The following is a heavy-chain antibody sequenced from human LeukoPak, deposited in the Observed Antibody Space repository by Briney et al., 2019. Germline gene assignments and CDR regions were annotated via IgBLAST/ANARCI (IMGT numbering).Heavy chain of an antibody. Sequence: GGSLRLSCAASGFTFSNYWMTWVRQAPGKGLEWVANIKQGGSEKYYVDSVKGRFTISRDNAKNSLYLQMNSPRAEDTAVYYCARVQYGAFDYWGQGTLVTVSS. CDR2: IKQGGSEK. J-gene: IGHJ4*02. D-gene: IGHD4-17*01. CDR1: GFTFSNYW. CDR3: ARVQYGAFDY. V-gene: IGHV3-7*04.